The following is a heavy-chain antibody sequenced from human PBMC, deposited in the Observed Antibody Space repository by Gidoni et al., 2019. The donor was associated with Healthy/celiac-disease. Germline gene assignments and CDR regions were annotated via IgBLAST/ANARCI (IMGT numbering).Heavy chain of an antibody. V-gene: IGHV1-69*01. Sequence: QVQLVQSGAEVKKPGSSVKVSCKASGGTFTSSAISWVGQAPGQGLEWRGEIIPIFGTANYAQKFQGRVTITADESTSTAYMELSSLRSEDTAVYYCARGAEPFYGDYLGYFDYWGQGTLVTVSS. CDR3: ARGAEPFYGDYLGYFDY. J-gene: IGHJ4*02. CDR2: IIPIFGTA. CDR1: GGTFTSSA. D-gene: IGHD4-17*01.